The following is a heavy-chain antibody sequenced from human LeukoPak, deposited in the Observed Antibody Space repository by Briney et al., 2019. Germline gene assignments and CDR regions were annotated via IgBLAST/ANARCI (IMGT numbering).Heavy chain of an antibody. CDR1: GFTFSSYS. CDR2: IGSSSTYI. CDR3: ARPASDYYDSSGPIDY. D-gene: IGHD3-22*01. V-gene: IGHV3-21*01. Sequence: GGSLRLSCAASGFTFSSYSMNWVRQAPGKGLEWVSSIGSSSTYIYYADSVKGRFTISRDNAKNSLYLQMNSLRAEDTAVYYCARPASDYYDSSGPIDYWGQGTLVTVSS. J-gene: IGHJ4*02.